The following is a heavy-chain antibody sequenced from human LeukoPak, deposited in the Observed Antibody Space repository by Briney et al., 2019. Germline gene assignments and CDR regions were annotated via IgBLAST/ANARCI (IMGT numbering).Heavy chain of an antibody. V-gene: IGHV3-23*01. D-gene: IGHD3-9*01. CDR1: GFTFSSYA. J-gene: IGHJ4*02. CDR3: TTDTYYDILTGYYVMVRDFDY. Sequence: GGSLRLSCAASGFTFSSYAMSWVRQAPGKGLEWVSGISGTGGTTYYADSVKGRFTISRDNSKNTLYPQMNSLKTEDTAVYYCTTDTYYDILTGYYVMVRDFDYWGQGTLVTVSS. CDR2: ISGTGGTT.